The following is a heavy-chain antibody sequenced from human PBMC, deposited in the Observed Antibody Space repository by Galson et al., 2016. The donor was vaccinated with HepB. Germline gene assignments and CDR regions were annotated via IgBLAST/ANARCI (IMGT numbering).Heavy chain of an antibody. J-gene: IGHJ4*02. D-gene: IGHD3-16*02. Sequence: WVRQAPGKGLVWVTRINSDGSTTIYADSVKGRFTISRDNAKNTVYLQMNSLRAEDTAVYYCARLGRYTGWYSVYWGQGTLVTVSS. CDR2: INSDGSTT. CDR3: ARLGRYTGWYSVY. V-gene: IGHV3-74*01.